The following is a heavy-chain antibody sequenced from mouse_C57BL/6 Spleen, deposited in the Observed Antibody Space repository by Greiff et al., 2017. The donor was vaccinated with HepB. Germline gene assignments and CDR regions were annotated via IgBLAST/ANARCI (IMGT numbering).Heavy chain of an antibody. V-gene: IGHV1-53*01. CDR2: INPSNGGT. CDR3: ARDYYGSSYRPCYFDV. J-gene: IGHJ1*03. Sequence: QVQLQQPGTELVKPGASVKLSCKASGYTFTSYWMHWVKQRPGQGLEWIGNINPSNGGTNYNEKFKSKATLTVDKSSSTAYMQLSSLTSEDSAVYYCARDYYGSSYRPCYFDVWGTGTTVTVSS. D-gene: IGHD1-1*01. CDR1: GYTFTSYW.